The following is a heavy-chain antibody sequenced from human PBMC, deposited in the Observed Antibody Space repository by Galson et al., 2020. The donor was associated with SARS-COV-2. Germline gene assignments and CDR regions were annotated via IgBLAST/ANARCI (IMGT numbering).Heavy chain of an antibody. CDR1: GGSVSSSRYY. J-gene: IGHJ6*02. D-gene: IGHD3-10*01. CDR2: IYYRGST. Sequence: SETLSLTCTVSGGSVSSSRYYWGWIRQPPGQGLEVIGSIYYRGSTYYNPSLKSRVTVSIDTSKNQFSLKVSSLTAADTAVYYCARHVDSGSYYPGAMDVWGQGTTVTVSS. CDR3: ARHVDSGSYYPGAMDV. V-gene: IGHV4-39*01.